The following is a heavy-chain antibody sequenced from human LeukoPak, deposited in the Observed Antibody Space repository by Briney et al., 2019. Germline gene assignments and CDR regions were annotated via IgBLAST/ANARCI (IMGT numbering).Heavy chain of an antibody. CDR2: IKQDGSEK. Sequence: GESLKISCKGSGYSFSSYWMSWVRQAPGKGLEWVANIKQDGSEKYYVDSVKGRFTISRDNAKNSLYLQMNSLRAEDTAVYYCARDADYDFWSGYSKGWFDPWGQGTLVTVSS. V-gene: IGHV3-7*01. J-gene: IGHJ5*02. CDR1: GYSFSSYW. D-gene: IGHD3-3*01. CDR3: ARDADYDFWSGYSKGWFDP.